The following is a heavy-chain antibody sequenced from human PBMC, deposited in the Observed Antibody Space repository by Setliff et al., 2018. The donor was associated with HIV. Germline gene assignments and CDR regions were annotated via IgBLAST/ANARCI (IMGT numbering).Heavy chain of an antibody. CDR2: IYPDDSDT. CDR1: GDKFSNYW. Sequence: GESLKISCKDSGDKFSNYWRGWVRQMPGKGLGWIGVIYPDDSDTRYSPSFKGQVTISADKSITTAYLQWCSLRAWDTDMYYCAISYGGHSWARLDYLGRETLVTVSS. V-gene: IGHV5-51*01. D-gene: IGHD4-17*01. CDR3: AISYGGHSWARLDY. J-gene: IGHJ4*02.